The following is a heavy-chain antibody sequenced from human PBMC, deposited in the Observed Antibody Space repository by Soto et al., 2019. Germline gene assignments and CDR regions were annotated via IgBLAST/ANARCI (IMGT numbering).Heavy chain of an antibody. CDR2: INHSGST. J-gene: IGHJ4*02. Sequence: PSETLSLTCAVYGGSFSGYYWSWIRQPPGKGLEWIGEINHSGSTNYNLSLKSRVTISVDTSKNQFSLKLSSVTAADTAVYYCARDVRLRGYGSGSYYGGLRDYWGQGTLVTVSS. CDR1: GGSFSGYY. V-gene: IGHV4-34*01. D-gene: IGHD3-10*01. CDR3: ARDVRLRGYGSGSYYGGLRDY.